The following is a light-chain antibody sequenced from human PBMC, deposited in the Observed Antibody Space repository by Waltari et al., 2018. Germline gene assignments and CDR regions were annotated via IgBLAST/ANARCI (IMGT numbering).Light chain of an antibody. Sequence: QAALTQPASVSGSPGQSITISCTGTSSDIGAYNYVSRYQQHPGKTPKLMIYDVSNRPSEVSSRFSGSKSGNTASLTISGLQAEDEADYYCSSYTSSSTPVVFGGGTKLTVL. CDR1: SSDIGAYNY. V-gene: IGLV2-14*01. CDR2: DVS. CDR3: SSYTSSSTPVV. J-gene: IGLJ2*01.